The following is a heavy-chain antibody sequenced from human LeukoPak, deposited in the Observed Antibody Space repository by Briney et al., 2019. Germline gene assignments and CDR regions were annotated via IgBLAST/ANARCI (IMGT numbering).Heavy chain of an antibody. CDR2: ISGIGTST. J-gene: IGHJ4*02. Sequence: GGSLRLSCVASRFQFSSYAMSWVRQAPGKGLEWVSVISGIGTSTDYADSVKGRFTISRDNAKNTLFLQMDSLRPEDTAVYYCVRSLRSADFWGQGTLVTVSS. V-gene: IGHV3-23*01. CDR3: VRSLRSADF. CDR1: RFQFSSYA.